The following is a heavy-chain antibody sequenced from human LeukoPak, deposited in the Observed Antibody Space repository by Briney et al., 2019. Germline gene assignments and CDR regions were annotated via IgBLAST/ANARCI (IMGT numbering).Heavy chain of an antibody. CDR1: GGSISSYY. CDR3: ARLAKSYYYYYYGMDV. V-gene: IGHV4-4*07. Sequence: SETLSLTCTVSGGSISSYYWSWLRQPAGKGLEWIGRIYTSGSTNYNPSLKSRVTMSVDTSKNQFSLKLSSVTAADTAVYYCARLAKSYYYYYYGMDVWGQGTTVTVSS. CDR2: IYTSGST. J-gene: IGHJ6*02.